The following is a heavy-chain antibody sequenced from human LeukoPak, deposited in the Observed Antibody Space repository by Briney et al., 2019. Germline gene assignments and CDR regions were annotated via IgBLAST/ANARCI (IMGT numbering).Heavy chain of an antibody. J-gene: IGHJ4*02. CDR3: TKERRRYDSLTGSFSD. CDR1: GFTFSGYG. Sequence: GGSLRLSCAASGFTFSGYGMHWVRQAPGKGLEWVTFIRCDERNKYYADSVKGRFTISRDNSKNTLYLQMNSLRAEDTAVYYCTKERRRYDSLTGSFSDWGQGILVTVSS. D-gene: IGHD3-9*01. V-gene: IGHV3-30*02. CDR2: IRCDERNK.